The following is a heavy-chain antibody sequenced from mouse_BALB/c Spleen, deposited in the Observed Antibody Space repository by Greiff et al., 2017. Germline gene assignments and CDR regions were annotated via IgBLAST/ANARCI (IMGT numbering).Heavy chain of an antibody. CDR3: ARRGSLNWVYAMAD. V-gene: IGHV5-17*02. J-gene: IGHJ4*01. CDR1: GFTFSSFG. CDR2: ISSGSSTI. Sequence: DVKLVESGGGLVQPGGSRKLSCAASGFTFSSFGMHWVRQAPEKGLEWVAYISSGSSTIYYADTVKGRCTISRDNPTNTLFLQMTTLRSEDTAMYYCARRGSLNWVYAMADGGQGTSVTVSS. D-gene: IGHD4-1*01.